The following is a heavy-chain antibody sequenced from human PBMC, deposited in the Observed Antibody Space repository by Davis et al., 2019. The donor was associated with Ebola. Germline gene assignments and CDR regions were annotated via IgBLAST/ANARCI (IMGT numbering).Heavy chain of an antibody. V-gene: IGHV1-2*02. Sequence: ASVKVSCKASGYTFTGYYMHRVRQAPGQGLEWMGWINPNSGGTNYAQKFQGRVTMTRDTSISTAYMELSRLRSDDTAVCYCARRPLATYLSYYYGMDVWGQGTTVTVSS. J-gene: IGHJ6*02. CDR1: GYTFTGYY. CDR2: INPNSGGT. CDR3: ARRPLATYLSYYYGMDV. D-gene: IGHD5-12*01.